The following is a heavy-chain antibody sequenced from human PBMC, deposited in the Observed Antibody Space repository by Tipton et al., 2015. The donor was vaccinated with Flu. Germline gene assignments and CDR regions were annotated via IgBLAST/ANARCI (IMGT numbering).Heavy chain of an antibody. Sequence: SLRLSCTASGFIFRSFAMHWVRQAPGKGLEWVAIIHYQGDIEHYADPVRGRFTISRDNAKDMLFLDMNSLRVEDTAVYFCAKDPTYGSGSNAPPSDDWLNPWGQGTLVTVSS. J-gene: IGHJ5*02. CDR3: AKDPTYGSGSNAPPSDDWLNP. CDR1: GFIFRSFA. CDR2: IHYQGDIE. V-gene: IGHV3-30*02. D-gene: IGHD3-10*01.